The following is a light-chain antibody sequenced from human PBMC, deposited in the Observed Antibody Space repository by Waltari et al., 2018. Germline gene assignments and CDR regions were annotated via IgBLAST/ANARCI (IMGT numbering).Light chain of an antibody. Sequence: QSALTQPPSVSGSPGQPVTPPCTGPSSDLGSYNRVSWYQQSPGTAPKHMIYEVSNRPSGVPDRFAGSKSGNTASLTISGLQAEDEADYYCSSYTSSNTWVFGGGTKLTVL. CDR3: SSYTSSNTWV. V-gene: IGLV2-18*02. CDR1: SSDLGSYNR. CDR2: EVS. J-gene: IGLJ3*02.